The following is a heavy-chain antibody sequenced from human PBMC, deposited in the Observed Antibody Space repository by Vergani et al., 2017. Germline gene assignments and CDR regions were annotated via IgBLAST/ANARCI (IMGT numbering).Heavy chain of an antibody. CDR1: EYTSTDTN. V-gene: IGHV1-69-2*01. D-gene: IGHD4-17*01. CDR3: ATPQTVTTGGMEV. J-gene: IGHJ6*02. CDR2: VDPEDGET. Sequence: EVQLVQSGPEVKKPGPTMKISCKVSEYTSTDTNMHWVKQAPGKGLEWMGFVDPEDGETIYAEKFKGRVTLAADTSTDTAHLELSSLRSEDTAVYYCATPQTVTTGGMEVWGQGTTVIVSS.